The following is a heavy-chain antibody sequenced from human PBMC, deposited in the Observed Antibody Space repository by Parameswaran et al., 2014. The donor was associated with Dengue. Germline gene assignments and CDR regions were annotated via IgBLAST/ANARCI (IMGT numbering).Heavy chain of an antibody. J-gene: IGHJ4*02. D-gene: IGHD7-27*01. CDR3: ARRSTTGEFDY. CDR2: IIPIFGTA. V-gene: IGHV1-69*01. Sequence: SWVRQAPGQGLEWMGGIIPIFGTANYAQKFQGRVTITADESTSTAYMELSSLRSEDTAVYYCARRSTTGEFDYWGQGTLVTVSS.